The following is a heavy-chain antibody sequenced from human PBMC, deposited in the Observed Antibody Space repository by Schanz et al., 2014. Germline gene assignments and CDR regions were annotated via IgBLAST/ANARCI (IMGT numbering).Heavy chain of an antibody. V-gene: IGHV3-30-3*01. CDR1: GFTFSSYA. Sequence: QVQLLQFGGGVVQPGRSLRLSCAASGFTFSSYAMHWVRQAPGKGLEWVALISNDGSIKYYADSVEGRFTISRDNSKNTLYPQMNNLRTEGTAVYYCASPSGYSDYGTYFDFWGQGTLVTVSS. D-gene: IGHD5-12*01. CDR3: ASPSGYSDYGTYFDF. CDR2: ISNDGSIK. J-gene: IGHJ4*02.